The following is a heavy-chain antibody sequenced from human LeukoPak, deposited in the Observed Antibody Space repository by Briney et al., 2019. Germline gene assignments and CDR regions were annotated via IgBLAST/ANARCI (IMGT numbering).Heavy chain of an antibody. CDR2: INPHADST. Sequence: ASVKVSCKTSGYTFTFYYIHWVRQAPGQGLEWMGIINPHADSTTYAQKFQGRVTMTRDMSTSTVYMELSSLRSEDTAVYFCARGSRPVYNLLTGKRYFDYWGQGTLLTVSS. D-gene: IGHD3-9*01. CDR1: GYTFTFYY. J-gene: IGHJ4*02. CDR3: ARGSRPVYNLLTGKRYFDY. V-gene: IGHV1-46*01.